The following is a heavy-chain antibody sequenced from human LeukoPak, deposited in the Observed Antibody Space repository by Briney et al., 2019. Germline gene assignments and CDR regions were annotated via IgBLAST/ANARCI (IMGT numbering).Heavy chain of an antibody. J-gene: IGHJ4*02. V-gene: IGHV3-23*01. Sequence: GGSLRLSCAASGFTFTNYAMSWVCQAPGKGLEWVSTISGSGHNTYYADSVKGRFTISRDNSKNTLYLQMNSLRADDTAVYYCAKDGHYDSSGNWGQGTLVTVSS. D-gene: IGHD3-22*01. CDR1: GFTFTNYA. CDR3: AKDGHYDSSGN. CDR2: ISGSGHNT.